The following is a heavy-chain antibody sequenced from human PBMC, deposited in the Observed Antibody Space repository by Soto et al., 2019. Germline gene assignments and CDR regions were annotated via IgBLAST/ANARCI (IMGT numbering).Heavy chain of an antibody. CDR3: ARDIGHGSGSGWWSYYYGMDV. V-gene: IGHV1-69*05. J-gene: IGHJ6*02. CDR2: IIPNFGTT. D-gene: IGHD6-19*01. CDR1: GGTFSSYA. Sequence: SVKVSCKASGGTFSSYAISWVRQAPGQGLEWMGWIIPNFGTTNYAQKFQGRVTMTTDESTSTAYMELRSLRSDDTAVYYCARDIGHGSGSGWWSYYYGMDVWGQGTTVTVS.